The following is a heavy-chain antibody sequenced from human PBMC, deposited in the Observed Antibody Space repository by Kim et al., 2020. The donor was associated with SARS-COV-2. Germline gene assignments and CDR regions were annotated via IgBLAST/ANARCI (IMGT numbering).Heavy chain of an antibody. CDR3: VRGDYYDSSGRY. CDR2: IYYSGST. J-gene: IGHJ4*02. D-gene: IGHD3-22*01. V-gene: IGHV4-59*13. CDR1: GGSISSYY. Sequence: SETLSLTCTVSGGSISSYYWSWIRQPPGKGLEWIGYIYYSGSTNYNPSLKSRVTISVDTSKNQFSLKLSSVTAADTAVYYCVRGDYYDSSGRYWGQGTLVTVSS.